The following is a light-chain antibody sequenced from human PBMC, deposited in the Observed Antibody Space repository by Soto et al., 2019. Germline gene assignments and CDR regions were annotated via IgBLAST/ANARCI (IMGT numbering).Light chain of an antibody. V-gene: IGKV3-20*01. CDR2: DAS. Sequence: EIVLTQSPGTLSLSPGERATLSCRASQSVSGSYLAWYQQKLGQAPRLLIYDASSRATGIPDRFSGSGSGTEFTLTISSLQPDDFATYYCQHYNSYSEAFGQGTKVDIK. J-gene: IGKJ1*01. CDR3: QHYNSYSEA. CDR1: QSVSGSY.